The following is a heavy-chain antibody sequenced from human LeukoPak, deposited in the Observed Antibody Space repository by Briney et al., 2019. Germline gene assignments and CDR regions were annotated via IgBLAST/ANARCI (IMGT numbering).Heavy chain of an antibody. CDR1: VGSISSSNW. J-gene: IGHJ1*01. Sequence: SETLSLTCAVSVGSISSSNWWSWVRQPPGKGLEWIGEIYHSGSTYYNPSLKSRVTISVDTSKTQFSLKLSSVTAADTAVYYCARPSTKYSSSSGYFQHWGQGTLVTVSS. CDR2: IYHSGST. CDR3: ARPSTKYSSSSGYFQH. V-gene: IGHV4-4*02. D-gene: IGHD6-6*01.